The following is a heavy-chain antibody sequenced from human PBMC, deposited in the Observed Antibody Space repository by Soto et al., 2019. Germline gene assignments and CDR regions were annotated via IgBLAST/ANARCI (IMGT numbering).Heavy chain of an antibody. CDR2: IRQDGSEK. D-gene: IGHD2-2*01. V-gene: IGHV3-7*04. CDR1: GFTFSSNW. J-gene: IGHJ4*02. CDR3: GREIVVARGASYFDY. Sequence: EVQLVESGGTLVQPGGSLRLSCVGSGFTFSSNWMTWVRQAPGKGLEWVGNIRQDGSEKNYVDSVKGRFTISRDNAKNSLYLQMNSLRAEDTAVYYCGREIVVARGASYFDYWGPGTLVTVSS.